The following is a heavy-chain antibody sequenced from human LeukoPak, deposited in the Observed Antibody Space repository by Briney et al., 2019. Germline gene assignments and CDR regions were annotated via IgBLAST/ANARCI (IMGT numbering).Heavy chain of an antibody. Sequence: PSETLSLTRTVSGGSISSSGYYWGWIRQPPGKGLEWIGSIYYSGSTYYNPSLKSRVTISVDTPKNQFSLKLSSVTAADTAVYYCARPGTFDSSGYYYPFDYWGQGTLVTVSS. V-gene: IGHV4-39*01. CDR3: ARPGTFDSSGYYYPFDY. D-gene: IGHD3-22*01. CDR1: GGSISSSGYY. CDR2: IYYSGST. J-gene: IGHJ4*02.